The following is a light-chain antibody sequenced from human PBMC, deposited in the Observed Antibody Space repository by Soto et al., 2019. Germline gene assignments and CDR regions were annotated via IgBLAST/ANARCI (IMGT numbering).Light chain of an antibody. V-gene: IGKV3-20*01. CDR2: DTS. J-gene: IGKJ1*01. CDR3: QQSGSSLWT. Sequence: EIVLTQSPGTLSLSPGQRATLSCRASQSIGSDSLAWYQQKPGQAPRLLIYDTSTRATGIPDRFGGSGSGTDFTLTISRLEPEDLAVYSCQQSGSSLWTFAQGTKVEIK. CDR1: QSIGSDS.